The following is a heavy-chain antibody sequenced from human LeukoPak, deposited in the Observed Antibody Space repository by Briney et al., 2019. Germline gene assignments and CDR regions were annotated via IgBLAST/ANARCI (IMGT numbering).Heavy chain of an antibody. Sequence: ASVKVSCKASGYTFTSYYMHWVRQAPGQGLEWMGIINPSGGSTSYAQKFQGRVTMTRDMSTSTVYMELSSLRSEDTAVYYCARVCNTGYSTSCRHHDAFDIWGQGTMVTVSS. CDR3: ARVCNTGYSTSCRHHDAFDI. CDR1: GYTFTSYY. V-gene: IGHV1-46*01. J-gene: IGHJ3*02. D-gene: IGHD2-2*01. CDR2: INPSGGST.